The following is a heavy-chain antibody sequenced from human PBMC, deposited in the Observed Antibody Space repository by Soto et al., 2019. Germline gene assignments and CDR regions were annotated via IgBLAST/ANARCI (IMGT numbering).Heavy chain of an antibody. D-gene: IGHD1-1*01. CDR2: IYYSGST. CDR3: ARVGAGMGWDYYYYGMDV. J-gene: IGHJ6*02. Sequence: SETLSLTCTVSGGSISSYYWSWIRQPPGKGLEWIGYIYYSGSTNYNPSLKSRVTISVDTSKNQFSLKLSSVTAADTAVYYCARVGAGMGWDYYYYGMDVWGQGTTVTVSS. V-gene: IGHV4-59*01. CDR1: GGSISSYY.